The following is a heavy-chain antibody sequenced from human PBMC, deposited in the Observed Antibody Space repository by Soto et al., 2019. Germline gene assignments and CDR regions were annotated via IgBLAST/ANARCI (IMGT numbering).Heavy chain of an antibody. CDR3: ARDRGAVTGQYFDY. V-gene: IGHV3-11*05. CDR2: ISSSGTSA. CDR1: GFTFSAVY. Sequence: QVQLEESGGGLVKPGGSLRLSCAASGFTFSAVYMSWIRQAPNKGLEYISYISSSGTSANYADSVKGRLTISGDNAKNSLYLQMNSLRAEDTAVYYCARDRGAVTGQYFDYWGQGALVTVSS. D-gene: IGHD6-19*01. J-gene: IGHJ4*02.